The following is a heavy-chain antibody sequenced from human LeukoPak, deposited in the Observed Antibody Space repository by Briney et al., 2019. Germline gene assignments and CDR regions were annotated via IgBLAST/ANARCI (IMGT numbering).Heavy chain of an antibody. CDR2: IYPGDSDT. D-gene: IGHD4-23*01. Sequence: AGASLKISRKGFGSCFTSNWIGWLRQLPGKGLEWMGIIYPGDSDTRYSPSFQGQVTISADKSISTAYLQWSSLKASDTAMYYCATPLGGIDSWGQGTLVTVSS. CDR1: GSCFTSNW. J-gene: IGHJ4*02. V-gene: IGHV5-51*01. CDR3: ATPLGGIDS.